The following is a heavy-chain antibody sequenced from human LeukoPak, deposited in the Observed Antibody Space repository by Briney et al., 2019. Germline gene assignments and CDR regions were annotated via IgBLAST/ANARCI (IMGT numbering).Heavy chain of an antibody. J-gene: IGHJ5*02. CDR1: GGSFSGYY. CDR2: IYHSGST. D-gene: IGHD3-9*01. Sequence: TSETLSLTCAVYGGSFSGYYWSWIRQPPGKGLEWIGEIYHSGSTNYNPSLKSRVTISVDTSKNQFSLKLSSVTAADTAVYYCARVHYDILTGYSPSNWFDPWGQGTLVTVSS. CDR3: ARVHYDILTGYSPSNWFDP. V-gene: IGHV4-34*01.